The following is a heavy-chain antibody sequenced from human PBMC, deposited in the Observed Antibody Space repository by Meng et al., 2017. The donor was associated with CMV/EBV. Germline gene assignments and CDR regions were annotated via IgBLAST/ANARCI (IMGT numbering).Heavy chain of an antibody. V-gene: IGHV4-39*01. D-gene: IGHD6-6*01. CDR3: ARLARRKFSSIAGRDTDY. Sequence: GSLRLSCTVSGGSISSSSYYWGWIRQPPGKGLEWIGSIYYSGSTYYNPSLKSRVTISVDTSKNQFSLKLSSVTAADTAVYYAARLARRKFSSIAGRDTDYWGQGTLVTVSS. CDR1: GGSISSSSYY. J-gene: IGHJ4*02. CDR2: IYYSGST.